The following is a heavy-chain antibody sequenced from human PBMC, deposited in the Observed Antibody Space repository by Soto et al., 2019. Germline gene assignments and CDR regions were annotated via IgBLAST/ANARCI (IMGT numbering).Heavy chain of an antibody. CDR3: ARGIYLKYGLDV. V-gene: IGHV3-74*01. CDR1: EFTFNNYW. D-gene: IGHD3-16*02. J-gene: IGHJ6*02. CDR2: INTDGSTT. Sequence: EVQLVESGGGLVQPGGSLRLSCAASEFTFNNYWMHWVRQAPGKGLEWVSRINTDGSTTNYADSVMGRFTISRDNAHNKVYMQMNSLRAEGTSVYYCARGIYLKYGLDVWGQGATVTVSS.